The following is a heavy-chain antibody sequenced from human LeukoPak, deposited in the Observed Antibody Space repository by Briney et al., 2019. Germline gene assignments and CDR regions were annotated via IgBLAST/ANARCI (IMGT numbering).Heavy chain of an antibody. CDR2: IFHSGNT. Sequence: KSSETLSLTCTVSGGSISSGDYYWNWIRQTPEKGLEWVGYIFHSGNTYYNPSLKSRVTISVDTSKNQFSLKLSSVTAADTAVYYCARGPYYYDSSGYLDWGQGTLVTVSS. J-gene: IGHJ1*01. CDR3: ARGPYYYDSSGYLD. V-gene: IGHV4-61*08. D-gene: IGHD3-22*01. CDR1: GGSISSGDYY.